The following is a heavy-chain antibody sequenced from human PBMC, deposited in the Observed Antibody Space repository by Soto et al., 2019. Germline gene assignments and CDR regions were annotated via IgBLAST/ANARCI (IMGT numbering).Heavy chain of an antibody. Sequence: EVQLVESGGGLVQPGGSLRLSCAASGFTFSSYWMSWVRQAPGKGLEWVANIKQDGSEKYYVDSVKGRFTISRDNAKNSLYLQMNSLRAEDTAVYYCARVENGSGSYYWHYYMDVWGKGTTVTVSS. CDR1: GFTFSSYW. J-gene: IGHJ6*03. CDR2: IKQDGSEK. V-gene: IGHV3-7*01. D-gene: IGHD3-10*01. CDR3: ARVENGSGSYYWHYYMDV.